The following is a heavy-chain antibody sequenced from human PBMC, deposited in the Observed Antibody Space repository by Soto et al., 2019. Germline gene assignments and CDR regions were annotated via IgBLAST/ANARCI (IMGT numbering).Heavy chain of an antibody. J-gene: IGHJ5*02. V-gene: IGHV4-61*03. CDR2: IYYTVST. CDR1: GASVSSGTYY. Sequence: ASETLSLTCTAFGASVSSGTYYWSWIRQAPGKGLGWVGHIYYTVSTNYNPSLNNRVTISVDTSKNHFSLQLTSVTAADTAVYYCARGAGFSYASTWFDIWGQGTLVTVSS. CDR3: ARGAGFSYASTWFDI. D-gene: IGHD5-18*01.